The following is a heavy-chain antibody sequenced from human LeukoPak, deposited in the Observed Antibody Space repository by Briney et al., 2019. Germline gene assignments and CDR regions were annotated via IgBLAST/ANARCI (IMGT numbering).Heavy chain of an antibody. V-gene: IGHV3-74*01. CDR3: ARGLSGYASSLGY. Sequence: GGSLRLSCAASGFTFSSHWMHWVRQAPGKGLVWVSRINSDGSSTSYADSVRGRFSISRDNAKNTLYLQMNSLRAEDTAVYYCARGLSGYASSLGYWGQGTLVTVSA. D-gene: IGHD6-6*01. CDR2: INSDGSST. CDR1: GFTFSSHW. J-gene: IGHJ4*02.